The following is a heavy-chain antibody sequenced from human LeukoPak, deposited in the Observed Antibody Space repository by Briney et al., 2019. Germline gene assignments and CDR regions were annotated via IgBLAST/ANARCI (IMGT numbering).Heavy chain of an antibody. CDR1: GYTFTNYD. V-gene: IGHV1-18*01. Sequence: GASVKVSCKASGYTFTNYDINWVRQAPGQGLEWMGWISAYNGNTNYAQKLQGRVTMTTDTSTSTAYMELRSLRSDDTAVYYCARAHYGSGSYYRYFDYWGQGTLVTVSS. J-gene: IGHJ4*02. D-gene: IGHD3-10*01. CDR3: ARAHYGSGSYYRYFDY. CDR2: ISAYNGNT.